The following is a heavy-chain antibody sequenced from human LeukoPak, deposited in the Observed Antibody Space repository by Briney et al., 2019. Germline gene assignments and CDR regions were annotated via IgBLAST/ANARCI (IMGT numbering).Heavy chain of an antibody. D-gene: IGHD2-15*01. V-gene: IGHV3-33*01. Sequence: GGSLRLSCAVSGFTFSSYGLHWVRQAPGKGLEWVAVIWYDGSNKYYADSVKGRFTISRDNSKNTLYLQMNRLRAEETAVYYCGRDRVYCSGGSCAPFFDYWGQGTLVTVSS. CDR3: GRDRVYCSGGSCAPFFDY. CDR2: IWYDGSNK. J-gene: IGHJ4*02. CDR1: GFTFSSYG.